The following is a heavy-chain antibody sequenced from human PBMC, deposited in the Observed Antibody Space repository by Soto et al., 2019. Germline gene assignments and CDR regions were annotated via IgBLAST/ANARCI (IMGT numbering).Heavy chain of an antibody. V-gene: IGHV1-8*01. Sequence: QVQLVQSGAEAKKPGASVKVSCKASGYTFTSYDINWVRQATGQGLKWMGWMNPNSGNTGYAQKFQGRVTMTRHTSIRTAYMELSSLRSEDTAVYYCARGPRGRRYCSGGSCYSLDYWGQGTLVTVSS. CDR3: ARGPRGRRYCSGGSCYSLDY. D-gene: IGHD2-15*01. CDR1: GYTFTSYD. CDR2: MNPNSGNT. J-gene: IGHJ4*02.